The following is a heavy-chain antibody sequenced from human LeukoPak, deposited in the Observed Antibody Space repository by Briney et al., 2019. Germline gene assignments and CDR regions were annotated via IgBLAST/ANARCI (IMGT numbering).Heavy chain of an antibody. J-gene: IGHJ4*02. Sequence: PGGSLRLSCAASGFTFSTCNMNWVRQAPGKGLEWVSSISSGGTYTYYADSVKGRFTISRDNAKDSLYLQMNSLRAEDTAVYYCARDLVGATFDYWGQGTLVTVSS. CDR3: ARDLVGATFDY. CDR1: GFTFSTCN. CDR2: ISSGGTYT. V-gene: IGHV3-21*01. D-gene: IGHD1-26*01.